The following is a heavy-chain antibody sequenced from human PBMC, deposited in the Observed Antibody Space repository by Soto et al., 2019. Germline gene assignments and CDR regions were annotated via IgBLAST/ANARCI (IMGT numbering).Heavy chain of an antibody. Sequence: SETLSLTCTVSGGSISSYYWSWIRQPPGKGLEWIGYIYYSGSTYYNPSLKSRVTISVDTSKNQFSLKLSSVTAADTAVYYCASGYDFWSGEINYYYYGMDVWGQGTTVTV. CDR3: ASGYDFWSGEINYYYYGMDV. J-gene: IGHJ6*02. D-gene: IGHD3-3*01. V-gene: IGHV4-59*08. CDR1: GGSISSYY. CDR2: IYYSGST.